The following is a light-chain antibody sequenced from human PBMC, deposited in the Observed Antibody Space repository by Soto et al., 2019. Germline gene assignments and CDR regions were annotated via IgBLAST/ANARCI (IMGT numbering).Light chain of an antibody. J-gene: IGKJ1*01. V-gene: IGKV1-39*01. Sequence: DIQMTQSPSSLSASVGDRVIITCRASQSISNHLNWYQQKPGKAPKLLIYAASSLQSGVPSRFSGSGSGTDFTLTISSLQPEDFATYYCQQSYSTPRTFAQGTKVDI. CDR2: AAS. CDR3: QQSYSTPRT. CDR1: QSISNH.